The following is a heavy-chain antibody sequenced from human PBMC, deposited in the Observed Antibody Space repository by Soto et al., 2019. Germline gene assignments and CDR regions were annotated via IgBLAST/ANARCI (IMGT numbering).Heavy chain of an antibody. V-gene: IGHV3-30*03. J-gene: IGHJ6*02. CDR3: ARVFYYDSSGYYYGMDV. CDR2: ISFDGRNT. D-gene: IGHD3-22*01. Sequence: PGGSLRLSCAASGFTFNNYGMHWVRQAPGKGLEWVVVISFDGRNTYYADSVKGRFTISRDNAKNTLYLQMNSLRAEDTAVYYCARVFYYDSSGYYYGMDVWGQGTTVTAP. CDR1: GFTFNNYG.